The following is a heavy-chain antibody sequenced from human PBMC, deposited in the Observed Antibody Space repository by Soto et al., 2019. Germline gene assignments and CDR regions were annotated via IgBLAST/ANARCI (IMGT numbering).Heavy chain of an antibody. CDR3: ARVRITIFGVVIRSMDV. J-gene: IGHJ6*02. D-gene: IGHD3-3*01. CDR1: GYTFTSYG. CDR2: ISAYNGNT. V-gene: IGHV1-18*01. Sequence: ASVKVSCKASGYTFTSYGIIWVRQAPGQGLEWMGWISAYNGNTNYAQKLQGRVTMTTDTSTSTAYMELRSLRSDDTAVYYCARVRITIFGVVIRSMDVWGQGTTVTVSS.